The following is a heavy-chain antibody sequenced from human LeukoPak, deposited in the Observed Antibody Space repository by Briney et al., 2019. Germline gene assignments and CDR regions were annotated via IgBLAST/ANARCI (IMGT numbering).Heavy chain of an antibody. CDR2: IYYSGST. D-gene: IGHD6-25*01. J-gene: IGHJ5*02. V-gene: IGHV4-39*01. Sequence: PSETLSLTCTVSGGSISSSSYYWGWIRQPPGKGLEWIGSIYYSGSTYYNPSLKSRVTISVDTSKNQFPLKLSSVTAADTAVYYCARRRLRGYWFDPWGQGTLVTVSS. CDR1: GGSISSSSYY. CDR3: ARRRLRGYWFDP.